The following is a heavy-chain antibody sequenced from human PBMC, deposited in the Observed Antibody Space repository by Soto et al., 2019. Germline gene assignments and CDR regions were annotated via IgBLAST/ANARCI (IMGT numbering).Heavy chain of an antibody. CDR2: ISWDGGST. D-gene: IGHD6-25*01. J-gene: IGHJ6*02. V-gene: IGHV3-43D*04. CDR3: AKDIGDSRAPHASKYYSYYVMDL. Sequence: GGSLSLSCAASGFPFDDYAMHWFRQAPGQGMEWVSLISWDGGSTYYADSVKGRFTISRDNSKNSLYLQMNSLRAEDTALYYCAKDIGDSRAPHASKYYSYYVMDLWGQGTQVTVPS. CDR1: GFPFDDYA.